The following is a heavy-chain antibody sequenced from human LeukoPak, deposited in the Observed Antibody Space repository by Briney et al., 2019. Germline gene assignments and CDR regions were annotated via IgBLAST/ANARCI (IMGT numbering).Heavy chain of an antibody. CDR1: GFTFSSYS. D-gene: IGHD6-19*01. CDR3: ARDRSDRLAVAGTSAFDY. V-gene: IGHV3-21*01. Sequence: GGSLRLSCAASGFTFSSYSMNWVRQAPGKWLEWVSSISSSSSYIYYADSVKGRFTISRDNAKNSLYLQMNSLRAEDTAVYYCARDRSDRLAVAGTSAFDYWGQGTLVTVSS. CDR2: ISSSSSYI. J-gene: IGHJ4*02.